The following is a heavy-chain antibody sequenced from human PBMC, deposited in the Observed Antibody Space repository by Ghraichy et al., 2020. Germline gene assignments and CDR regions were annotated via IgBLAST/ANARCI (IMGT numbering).Heavy chain of an antibody. CDR2: IKQDGSEK. J-gene: IGHJ4*02. V-gene: IGHV3-7*01. D-gene: IGHD3-9*01. Sequence: GGSLRLSCAASGFTFSNYWMSWVRQAPGKGLEWVANIKQDGSEKYYVDSVKGRFTISRDNAKNSLYLQMNSLRAEDTAVYYCARDSQYYDILTGYSGHFDYWGQGTLVTVSS. CDR3: ARDSQYYDILTGYSGHFDY. CDR1: GFTFSNYW.